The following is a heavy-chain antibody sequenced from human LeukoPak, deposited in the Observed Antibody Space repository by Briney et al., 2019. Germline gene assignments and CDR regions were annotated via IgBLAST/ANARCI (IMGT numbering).Heavy chain of an antibody. CDR3: ASTSMVRGIIIPGY. V-gene: IGHV1-2*06. CDR1: GYTFTGYY. CDR2: IDPNSGGA. Sequence: ASVKVSCKASGYTFTGYYIHWVRQAPGQGLEWMGRIDPNSGGAVYAQIFQGRVTMTRDTSISTAYMELSSLRSDDTAVYYCASTSMVRGIIIPGYWGQGTLVTVSS. D-gene: IGHD3-10*01. J-gene: IGHJ4*02.